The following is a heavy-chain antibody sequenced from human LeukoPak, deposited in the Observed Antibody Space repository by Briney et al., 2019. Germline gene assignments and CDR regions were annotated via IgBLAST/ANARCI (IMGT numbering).Heavy chain of an antibody. V-gene: IGHV1-18*01. CDR1: GYTFTSYG. D-gene: IGHD6-13*01. CDR2: ISAYNGNT. CDR3: ARVAAAGTDFDY. Sequence: ASVKVSCKASGYTFTSYGISWVRQAPGQGLEWMGWISAYNGNTNYAQKLQGRVTMTTDTSTSTAYMELRSLRSEDTAVYYCARVAAAGTDFDYWGQGTLVTVSS. J-gene: IGHJ4*02.